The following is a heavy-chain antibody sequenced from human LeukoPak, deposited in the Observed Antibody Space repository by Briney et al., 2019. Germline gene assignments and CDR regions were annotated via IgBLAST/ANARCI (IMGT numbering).Heavy chain of an antibody. D-gene: IGHD5-24*01. Sequence: ASVKVSCKASGYTFTKYTMNWVRQAPGQGLEWMGWIDTDTGNPTFAQGFTGRFVFSLDTSVSTAYLEISSLKVEDTAVYYCARDRRWLQKSWYFDLWGRGTLVTVSS. V-gene: IGHV7-4-1*02. J-gene: IGHJ2*01. CDR2: IDTDTGNP. CDR1: GYTFTKYT. CDR3: ARDRRWLQKSWYFDL.